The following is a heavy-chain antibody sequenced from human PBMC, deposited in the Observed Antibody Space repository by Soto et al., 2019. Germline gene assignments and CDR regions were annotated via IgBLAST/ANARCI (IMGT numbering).Heavy chain of an antibody. D-gene: IGHD2-8*01. Sequence: VQLVQSGAEVKKPGASVKVACKASGYKFTTYFIHWVRQAPGQGLEWMGMIHPSGDTGYGQKFRGRVTMTIDTYTTTAYMELRNLTSEDTAIYFSVRGYCTTTPCSGDFQHWGQGTLVTVSS. CDR3: VRGYCTTTPCSGDFQH. J-gene: IGHJ1*01. V-gene: IGHV1-46*01. CDR2: IHPSGDT. CDR1: GYKFTTYF.